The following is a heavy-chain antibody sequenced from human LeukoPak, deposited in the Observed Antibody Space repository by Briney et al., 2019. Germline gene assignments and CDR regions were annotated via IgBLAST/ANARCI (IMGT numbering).Heavy chain of an antibody. CDR3: ARAVDIVATIFDY. CDR2: INAGNGNT. Sequence: ASVRVSCTASGYTFTSYAMHWVRQAPGQRLEWMGWINAGNGNTKYSQKFQGRVTITRDTSASTAYMELSSLRSEDTAVYYCARAVDIVATIFDYWGQGTLVTVSS. J-gene: IGHJ4*02. D-gene: IGHD5-12*01. CDR1: GYTFTSYA. V-gene: IGHV1-3*01.